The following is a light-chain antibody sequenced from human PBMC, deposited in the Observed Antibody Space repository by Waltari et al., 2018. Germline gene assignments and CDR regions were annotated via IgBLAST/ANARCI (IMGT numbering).Light chain of an antibody. V-gene: IGLV1-44*01. J-gene: IGLJ3*02. Sequence: QSVVTQPPSASGTPGQRVTLSCSGRNSTIGSDILHWYQQFPGTAPKLLIHANNQRPSGVPGRFSASRAGTSASLVISGLQSEDEADYYCATWDASLDTWVFGGGTKVTVL. CDR1: NSTIGSDI. CDR2: ANN. CDR3: ATWDASLDTWV.